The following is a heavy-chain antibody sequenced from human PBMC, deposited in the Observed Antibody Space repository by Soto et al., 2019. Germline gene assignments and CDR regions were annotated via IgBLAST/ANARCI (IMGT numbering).Heavy chain of an antibody. Sequence: HPGGSLRLSCAASGFTFSSYWMSWVRQAPGKGLEWVANIKQDGSEKYYVDSVKGRFTISRDNAKNSLYLQMNSLRAEDTAVYYCARDQGYKPSGYYYYYMDVWGKGTTVTVSS. J-gene: IGHJ6*03. D-gene: IGHD1-20*01. CDR1: GFTFSSYW. CDR2: IKQDGSEK. V-gene: IGHV3-7*01. CDR3: ARDQGYKPSGYYYYYMDV.